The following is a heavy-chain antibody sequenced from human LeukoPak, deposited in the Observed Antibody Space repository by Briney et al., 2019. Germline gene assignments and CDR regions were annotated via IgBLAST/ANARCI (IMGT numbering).Heavy chain of an antibody. CDR1: GSTFNYAW. CDR2: IRDKTGGGTS. Sequence: PGGSLRLSCTASGSTFNYAWMTWVRQAPGKGLEWVGRIRDKTGGGTSDYAAPVKGRFTISRDDSKNMLYLQMNSLRTEDTGVYYCTTDRRELENIWGQGTLVTVSS. J-gene: IGHJ4*02. CDR3: TTDRRELENI. V-gene: IGHV3-15*01. D-gene: IGHD1-26*01.